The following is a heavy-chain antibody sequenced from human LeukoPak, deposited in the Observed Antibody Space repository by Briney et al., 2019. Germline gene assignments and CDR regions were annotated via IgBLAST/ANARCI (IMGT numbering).Heavy chain of an antibody. Sequence: SETLSLTCTVSGGSISSSSYYWGWIRQPPGKGLEWIGSIYYSGSTNYNPSLKSRVTISVDTSKNQFSLKLSSVTAADTAVYYCARDKSGWYFDYWGQGTLVTVSS. J-gene: IGHJ4*02. D-gene: IGHD6-19*01. V-gene: IGHV4-39*07. CDR1: GGSISSSSYY. CDR2: IYYSGST. CDR3: ARDKSGWYFDY.